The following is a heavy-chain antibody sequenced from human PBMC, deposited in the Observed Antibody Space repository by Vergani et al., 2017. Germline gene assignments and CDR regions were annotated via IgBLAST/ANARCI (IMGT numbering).Heavy chain of an antibody. D-gene: IGHD3-10*01. CDR2: INAGNGNT. J-gene: IGHJ3*02. CDR1: GYTFTSYA. Sequence: QVQLVQSGAEVKKPGASVKVSCKAAGYTFTSYAMHWVRQAPGQRLEWMGWINAGNGNTKYSQKFQGRVTITRDTSASTAYMELSSLRSEDTAVYYCARDPVTMVRGDGAFDIWGQGTMVTVSS. V-gene: IGHV1-3*01. CDR3: ARDPVTMVRGDGAFDI.